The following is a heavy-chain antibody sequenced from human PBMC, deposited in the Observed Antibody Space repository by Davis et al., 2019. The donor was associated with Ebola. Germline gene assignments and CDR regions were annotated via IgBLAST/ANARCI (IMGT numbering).Heavy chain of an antibody. CDR1: GFVFSSYV. CDR3: ARETGMGY. Sequence: GESLKISCAASGFVFSSYVMSWVRRAPGKGLEWVSTLGLSADTYYADSVKGRFTISRDNSKNTLYVQMNSLRAEDTAVYYCARETGMGYWGQGTLVTVSS. J-gene: IGHJ4*02. CDR2: LGLSADT. V-gene: IGHV3-23*01.